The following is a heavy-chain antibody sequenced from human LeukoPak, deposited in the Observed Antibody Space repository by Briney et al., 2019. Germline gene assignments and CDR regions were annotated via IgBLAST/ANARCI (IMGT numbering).Heavy chain of an antibody. D-gene: IGHD4-23*01. CDR1: GFTFSSYS. J-gene: IGHJ6*03. Sequence: PGGSLRLSCAASGFTFSSYSMNWVRQAPGKGLEWVSSISSSSSYIYYADSVKGRFTISRDNAKNSLYLQMNSLRAEDTAVYYCATLTTVDYYYYYYMDVWGKGTTVTISS. CDR2: ISSSSSYI. CDR3: ATLTTVDYYYYYYMDV. V-gene: IGHV3-21*01.